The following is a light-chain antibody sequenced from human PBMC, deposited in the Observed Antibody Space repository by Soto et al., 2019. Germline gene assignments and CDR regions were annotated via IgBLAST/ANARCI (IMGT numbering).Light chain of an antibody. CDR3: SSYTSAGTRV. CDR2: DVS. Sequence: QSVLTQPASVYGSPGQSITISCTGTSSDVGGYNYVSWYQHHPGKAPKLMIFDVSNRPSGVSSRFSGSKSGDTASLTISGLQAEDEADYYCSSYTSAGTRVFGGGTKVTVL. J-gene: IGLJ2*01. CDR1: SSDVGGYNY. V-gene: IGLV2-14*03.